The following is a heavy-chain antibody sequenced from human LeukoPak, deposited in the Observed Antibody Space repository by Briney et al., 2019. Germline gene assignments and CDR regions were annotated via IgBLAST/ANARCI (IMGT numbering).Heavy chain of an antibody. CDR3: ARELVVPAAISSYDAFDI. CDR2: ISSTSGTI. CDR1: GFTFRSYS. D-gene: IGHD2-2*01. Sequence: GGSLRLSCVASGFTFRSYSMNWVRQAPGKGLEWVSYISSTSGTIYYADSMTGRFTTSRDNAKNSLYLQMNGLRAEDTAVYYCARELVVPAAISSYDAFDIWGQGTMVTVSS. J-gene: IGHJ3*02. V-gene: IGHV3-48*04.